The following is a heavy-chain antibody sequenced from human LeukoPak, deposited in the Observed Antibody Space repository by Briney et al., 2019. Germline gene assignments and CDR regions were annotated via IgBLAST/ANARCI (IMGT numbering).Heavy chain of an antibody. V-gene: IGHV4-31*03. CDR1: GGSISSGGYY. J-gene: IGHJ4*02. CDR2: IYYSGST. CDR3: ASRDTATGLD. D-gene: IGHD5-18*01. Sequence: SETLSLTCTDSGGSISSGGYYWSWIRQHPGKGLEWIGYIYYSGSTYYNPSLKSRVTISVDTSKNQFSLKLSSVTAADTAVYYCASRDTATGLDWGQGTLVTVSS.